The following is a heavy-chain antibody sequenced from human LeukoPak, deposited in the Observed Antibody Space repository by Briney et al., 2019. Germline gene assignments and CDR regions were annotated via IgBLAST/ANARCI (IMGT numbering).Heavy chain of an antibody. CDR1: GYTFTAYW. J-gene: IGHJ3*01. Sequence: GESLKISCKGSGYTFTAYWIAWVRQMPGKGPEWMGLIYPGDSDTRYSPSFQGQVTISADQYITTAYLQWSSLKASDTAMYYCARPREYCTKTSCPFDLWGQGTVVTVSS. CDR2: IYPGDSDT. CDR3: ARPREYCTKTSCPFDL. D-gene: IGHD2-2*01. V-gene: IGHV5-51*01.